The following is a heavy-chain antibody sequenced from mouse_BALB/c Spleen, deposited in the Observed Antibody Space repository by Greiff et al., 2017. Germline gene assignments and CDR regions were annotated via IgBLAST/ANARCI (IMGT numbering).Heavy chain of an antibody. D-gene: IGHD2-4*01. Sequence: QVQLKQSGPGLVAPSQSLSITCTVSGFSLTSYGVHWVRQPPGKGLEWLGVIWAGGSTNYNSALMSRLSISKDNSKSQVFLKMNSLQTDDTAMYYCARERGGLRREFAYWGQGTLVTVSA. CDR2: IWAGGST. V-gene: IGHV2-9*02. CDR1: GFSLTSYG. J-gene: IGHJ3*01. CDR3: ARERGGLRREFAY.